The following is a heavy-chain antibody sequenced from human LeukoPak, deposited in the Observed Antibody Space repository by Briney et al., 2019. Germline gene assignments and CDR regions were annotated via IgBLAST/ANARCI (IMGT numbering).Heavy chain of an antibody. Sequence: ASVPVSRKASGYTFTSYGISWVRQAPGQGLEWMGWISAYNGNTNYAQKLQGRVTMTTDKSTSTAYMELRSLRSDATAVYYCAREVQAFDYWGQGTLVTVSS. CDR2: ISAYNGNT. CDR1: GYTFTSYG. CDR3: AREVQAFDY. V-gene: IGHV1-18*01. D-gene: IGHD3-10*01. J-gene: IGHJ4*02.